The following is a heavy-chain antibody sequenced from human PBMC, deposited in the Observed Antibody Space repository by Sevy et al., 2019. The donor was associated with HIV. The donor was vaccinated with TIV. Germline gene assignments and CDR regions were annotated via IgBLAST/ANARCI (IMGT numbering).Heavy chain of an antibody. D-gene: IGHD3-16*01. CDR3: ARDVGGGYFDY. CDR1: GFTFNNFW. CDR2: IKPDGSES. Sequence: GGSLRLSCLASGFTFNNFWMAWVRQAPGKGLEWFANIKPDGSESNHVGSVKGRFTISRDNAKNSLYLQMNSLTAEDTAVYYCARDVGGGYFDYWGQGTLVTVSS. V-gene: IGHV3-7*03. J-gene: IGHJ4*01.